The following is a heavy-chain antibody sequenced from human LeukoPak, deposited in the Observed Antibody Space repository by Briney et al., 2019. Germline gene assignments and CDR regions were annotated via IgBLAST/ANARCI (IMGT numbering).Heavy chain of an antibody. D-gene: IGHD3-9*01. J-gene: IGHJ4*02. CDR2: IRSKAYGGTT. Sequence: GGSLRLSCTASGFTFGDYAMSWVRQAPGKGLEWVGCIRSKAYGGTTEYAASVKGRFTISRDDSKSIAYLQMNSLKTEDTAVYYCTTVAAYDILTGYLDYWGQGTLVTVSS. V-gene: IGHV3-49*04. CDR1: GFTFGDYA. CDR3: TTVAAYDILTGYLDY.